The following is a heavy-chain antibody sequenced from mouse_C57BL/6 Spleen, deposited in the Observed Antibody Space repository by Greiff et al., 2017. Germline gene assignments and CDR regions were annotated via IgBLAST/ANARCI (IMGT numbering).Heavy chain of an antibody. D-gene: IGHD2-3*01. V-gene: IGHV1-69*01. J-gene: IGHJ4*01. Sequence: QVQLQQPGAELVMPGASVKLSCKASGYTFTSYWMHWVKQRPGQGLEWIGEIDPSDSYTNYNQKFKGKSTLTVDKSSSTAYMQLSSLTSEDSAVYYCARGDGYYYAMDYWGQGTSVTVSS. CDR1: GYTFTSYW. CDR2: IDPSDSYT. CDR3: ARGDGYYYAMDY.